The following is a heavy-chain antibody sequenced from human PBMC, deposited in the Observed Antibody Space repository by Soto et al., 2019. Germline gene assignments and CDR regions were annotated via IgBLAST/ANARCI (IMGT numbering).Heavy chain of an antibody. Sequence: PGGSLRLSCAASGFTISSYAMSWVRQAPGKGLEWVSGISGSSSYIYYADSVKGRFTISRDNSKNTLFLQMNTLRSEDTAVYYCAKDLGWPRASYPDSWGQGTRVTVSS. CDR2: ISGSSSYI. CDR3: AKDLGWPRASYPDS. CDR1: GFTISSYA. V-gene: IGHV3-23*01. D-gene: IGHD5-12*01. J-gene: IGHJ4*02.